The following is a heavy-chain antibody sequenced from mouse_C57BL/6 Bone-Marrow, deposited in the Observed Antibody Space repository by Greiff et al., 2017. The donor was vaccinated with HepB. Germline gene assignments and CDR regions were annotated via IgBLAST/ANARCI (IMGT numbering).Heavy chain of an antibody. CDR2: ISSGGDYI. Sequence: DVMLVESGEGLVKPGGSLKLSCAASGFTFSSYAMSWVRQTPEKRLEWVAYISSGGDYIYYADTVKGRFTISRDNARNTLYLQMSSLKSEDTAMYYCTIYDGYPYAMDYWGQGTSVTVSS. V-gene: IGHV5-9-1*02. D-gene: IGHD2-3*01. CDR1: GFTFSSYA. CDR3: TIYDGYPYAMDY. J-gene: IGHJ4*01.